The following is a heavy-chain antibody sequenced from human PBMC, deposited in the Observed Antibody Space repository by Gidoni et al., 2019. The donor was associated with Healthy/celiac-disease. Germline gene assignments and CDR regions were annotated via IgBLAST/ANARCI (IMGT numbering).Heavy chain of an antibody. CDR1: GGTFSSHA. V-gene: IGHV1-69*01. Sequence: QVQLVQSGAEVKKPGSSVKVSCQASGGTFSSHAISWVRQSPGQGLEWMGGIIPIFGTANYEQKFQGRVTITADESTSTAYMELSSLRSEDTAVYYCAGPTRHVDIVRNYGMDVWGQGTTVTVSS. J-gene: IGHJ6*02. CDR2: IIPIFGTA. CDR3: AGPTRHVDIVRNYGMDV. D-gene: IGHD5-12*01.